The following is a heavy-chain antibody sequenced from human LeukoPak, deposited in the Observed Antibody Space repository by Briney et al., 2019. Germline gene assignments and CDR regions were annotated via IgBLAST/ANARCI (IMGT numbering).Heavy chain of an antibody. Sequence: QPGGSLRLSCVASGFIIGSYWMSWVRQAPGKGLEWVANIRQGGSEKYYVDSVKGRLTISRDNAKNSLYLQMNNLTAADTAIYYCARAGYYGDDAFDLWGQGTRVTVSS. CDR3: ARAGYYGDDAFDL. J-gene: IGHJ3*01. CDR1: GFIIGSYW. D-gene: IGHD2/OR15-2a*01. V-gene: IGHV3-7*01. CDR2: IRQGGSEK.